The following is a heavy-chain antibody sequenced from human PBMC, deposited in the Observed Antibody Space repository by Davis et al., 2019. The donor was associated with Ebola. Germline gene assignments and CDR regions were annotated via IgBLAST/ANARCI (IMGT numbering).Heavy chain of an antibody. D-gene: IGHD5-18*01. CDR3: ARTAKTSVSASGLGYTYFDP. V-gene: IGHV4-39*07. Sequence: GSLRLSCTVSGGSISSSSYYWGWIRQPPGKGLEWIGSIYYSGSTYYNPSLKSRATISVDTSKNQFSLKMSSLSAADAAVYYCARTAKTSVSASGLGYTYFDPWSQGTLVTVSS. CDR1: GGSISSSSYY. J-gene: IGHJ5*02. CDR2: IYYSGST.